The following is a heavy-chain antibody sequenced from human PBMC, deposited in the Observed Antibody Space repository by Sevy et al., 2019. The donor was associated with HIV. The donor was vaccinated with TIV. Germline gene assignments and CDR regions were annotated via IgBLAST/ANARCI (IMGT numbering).Heavy chain of an antibody. CDR2: IGTAGDT. Sequence: GGSLRLSCAASGFTFSSYDMHWVRQATGKGLEWVSAIGTAGDTYYPGSVKGRFTISRENAKNSLYLQMNSLRAGDTAVYYCAGAFRHDYYDSSGYDYWGQGTLVTVSS. CDR3: AGAFRHDYYDSSGYDY. CDR1: GFTFSSYD. V-gene: IGHV3-13*01. D-gene: IGHD3-22*01. J-gene: IGHJ4*02.